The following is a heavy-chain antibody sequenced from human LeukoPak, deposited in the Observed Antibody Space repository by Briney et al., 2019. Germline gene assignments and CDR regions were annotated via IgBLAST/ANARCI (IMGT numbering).Heavy chain of an antibody. J-gene: IGHJ3*02. Sequence: GGSLRLSCAASGFTFSNAWMSWVRQTPGKGLEWVGRIKSKTDGGTTDYAAPVKGRFTISRDDSKNTLYLQMNSLRAEDTAVYYCADILTGYDAFDIWGQGTMVTVSS. CDR2: IKSKTDGGTT. CDR1: GFTFSNAW. CDR3: ADILTGYDAFDI. V-gene: IGHV3-15*01. D-gene: IGHD3-9*01.